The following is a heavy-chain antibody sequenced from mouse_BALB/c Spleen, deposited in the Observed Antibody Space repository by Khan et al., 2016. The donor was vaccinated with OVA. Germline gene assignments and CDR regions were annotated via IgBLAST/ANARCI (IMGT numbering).Heavy chain of an antibody. CDR2: IYPGSNNT. CDR1: GYTFTDYN. CDR3: VREWGAWFPY. Sequence: QVQLQQSGAELARPGASVKLSCKASGYTFTDYNINWVKQRTGQGLEWIGEIYPGSNNTYYNEKFKGKATLTADKSSSTAYMQLSSLTSEDSAVYFCVREWGAWFPYWGQGTLVTVSA. J-gene: IGHJ3*01. V-gene: IGHV1-77*01.